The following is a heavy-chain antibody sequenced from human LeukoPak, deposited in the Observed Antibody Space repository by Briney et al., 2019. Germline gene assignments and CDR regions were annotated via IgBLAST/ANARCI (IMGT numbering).Heavy chain of an antibody. V-gene: IGHV3-23*01. CDR2: ISGSGVST. CDR3: ARGYYDMDV. CDR1: GFTFSSYA. J-gene: IGHJ6*02. Sequence: GGSLRLSCAASGFTFSSYAMSWVRQAPGKGLEWVSAISGSGVSTYYVDSVKGRFTISRDNSKNTLYLQMNSLRAEDTAVYYCARGYYDMDVWGQGTTVTVSS.